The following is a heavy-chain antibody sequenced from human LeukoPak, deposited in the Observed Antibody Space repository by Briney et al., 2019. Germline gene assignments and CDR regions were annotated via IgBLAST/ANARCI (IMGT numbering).Heavy chain of an antibody. J-gene: IGHJ5*02. CDR1: GASTSSGDYY. D-gene: IGHD2-2*01. V-gene: IGHV4-61*02. CDR2: IYTSGST. Sequence: PSETLSLTCIVSGASTSSGDYYCSCIRQPAGKGLEWIGRIYTSGSTNYNPSLRSRLTMSVDTSTNQFSLKLSAVTAAETAVYYCARTTEDCSSTSCYQYWFDPWGQGTLVTVSS. CDR3: ARTTEDCSSTSCYQYWFDP.